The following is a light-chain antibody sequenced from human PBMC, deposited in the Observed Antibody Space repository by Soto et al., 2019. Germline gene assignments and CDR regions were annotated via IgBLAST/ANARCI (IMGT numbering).Light chain of an antibody. CDR1: QSVRSN. Sequence: EIVMTQSPATLSVSPGERANLSCRASQSVRSNLALYPQLPGQAPRLLIYGASTRATGIPARFSGSGYGTQFTLTISSLQSEDFAVYSCQQYHNWPPAWTFGQGTEVDI. J-gene: IGKJ1*01. CDR2: GAS. CDR3: QQYHNWPPAWT. V-gene: IGKV3-15*01.